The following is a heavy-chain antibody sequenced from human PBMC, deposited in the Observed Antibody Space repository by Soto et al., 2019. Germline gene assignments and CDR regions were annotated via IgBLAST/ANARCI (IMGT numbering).Heavy chain of an antibody. CDR2: ISAYNGNT. CDR3: ASLVLAAGTGGYYFDY. J-gene: IGHJ4*02. Sequence: ASVKVSCKASGYTSTSYGISWVRQAPGQGPEWMGWISAYNGNTNYAQKLQGRVTMTTDTSTSTAYMELRSLRSDDTAVYYCASLVLAAGTGGYYFDYWGQGTLVTVSS. V-gene: IGHV1-18*01. D-gene: IGHD6-13*01. CDR1: GYTSTSYG.